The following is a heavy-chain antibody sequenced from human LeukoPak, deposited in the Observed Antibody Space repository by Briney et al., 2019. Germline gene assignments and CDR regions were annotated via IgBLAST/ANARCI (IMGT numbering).Heavy chain of an antibody. CDR2: INPNSGGT. J-gene: IGHJ4*02. V-gene: IGHV1-2*06. CDR1: VYTFTGYY. CDR3: ARLSSGYLALPFDY. D-gene: IGHD3-22*01. Sequence: GASVKVSCKASVYTFTGYYMHWVRQAPGQGLEWMGRINPNSGGTNYAQKFQGRGTMTRDTSISTAYMELSRLSSDDTAVYYCARLSSGYLALPFDYWGQGTLVTVSS.